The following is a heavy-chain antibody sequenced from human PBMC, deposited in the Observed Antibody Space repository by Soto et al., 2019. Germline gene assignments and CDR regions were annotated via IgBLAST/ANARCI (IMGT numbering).Heavy chain of an antibody. Sequence: GGSLRLSCAASGFTFSSYAMSWVRQAPGKGLEWVSSISGSDGRTYYADSVKGRFTISRDNSKNTLYLQMSNLRVVDTVVYYCAKYYYASGSNWFDPWGPGTLVTVSS. V-gene: IGHV3-23*01. CDR1: GFTFSSYA. D-gene: IGHD3-10*01. CDR2: ISGSDGRT. CDR3: AKYYYASGSNWFDP. J-gene: IGHJ5*02.